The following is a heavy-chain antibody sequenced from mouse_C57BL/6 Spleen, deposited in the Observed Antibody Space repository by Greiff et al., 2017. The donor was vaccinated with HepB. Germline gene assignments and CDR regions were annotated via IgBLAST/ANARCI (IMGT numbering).Heavy chain of an antibody. CDR1: GYAFSSYW. J-gene: IGHJ4*01. Sequence: VMLVESGAELVKPGASVKISCKASGYAFSSYWMNWVKQRPGKGLEWIGQIYPGDGDTNYNGKFKGKATLTADKSSSTAYMQLSSLTSEDSAVYFCARRYDYGYYAMDYWGQGTSVTVSS. V-gene: IGHV1-80*01. CDR3: ARRYDYGYYAMDY. CDR2: IYPGDGDT. D-gene: IGHD2-4*01.